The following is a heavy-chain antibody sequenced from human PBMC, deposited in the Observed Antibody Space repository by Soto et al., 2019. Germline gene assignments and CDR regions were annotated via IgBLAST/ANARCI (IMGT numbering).Heavy chain of an antibody. Sequence: EVQLEESGGNLVQPGGSLRLSCAASGFSFSTYWMHWVRQAPVKGMVWVSRINSDGSITTYADSVKGRFTISRDNSKNTLYLRMNSLRAEDTAVYYCARVATGSYSWRESWGQGTLVSVSS. CDR2: INSDGSIT. CDR3: ARVATGSYSWRES. J-gene: IGHJ5*02. V-gene: IGHV3-74*03. CDR1: GFSFSTYW. D-gene: IGHD1-26*01.